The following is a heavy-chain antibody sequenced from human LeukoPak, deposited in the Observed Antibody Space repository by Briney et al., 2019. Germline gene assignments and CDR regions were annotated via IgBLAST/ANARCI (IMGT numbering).Heavy chain of an antibody. CDR3: ARAHSHYYDSSGYSIDY. CDR1: GGSISSGSYY. Sequence: SETLSLTCTVSGGSISSGSYYWSWLRQPAGQGLEWIGRIYTSGSTNYNPSLKSRVTISVDTSKNQFSLKLSSVTAADTAVYYCARAHSHYYDSSGYSIDYWGQGTLVTVSS. J-gene: IGHJ4*02. V-gene: IGHV4-61*02. D-gene: IGHD3-22*01. CDR2: IYTSGST.